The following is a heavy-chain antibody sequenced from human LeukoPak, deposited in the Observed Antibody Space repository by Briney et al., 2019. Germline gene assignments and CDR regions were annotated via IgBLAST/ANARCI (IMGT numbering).Heavy chain of an antibody. V-gene: IGHV1-8*03. D-gene: IGHD3-10*01. CDR1: GGTFSSYA. Sequence: ASVKVSCKASGGTFSSYAISWVRQATGQGLEWMGWMNPNSGNTGYAQKFQGRVTITRNTSISTAYMELSSLRSEDTAVYYCARLRSGSKKGAFDIWGQGTMVTVSS. CDR2: MNPNSGNT. J-gene: IGHJ3*02. CDR3: ARLRSGSKKGAFDI.